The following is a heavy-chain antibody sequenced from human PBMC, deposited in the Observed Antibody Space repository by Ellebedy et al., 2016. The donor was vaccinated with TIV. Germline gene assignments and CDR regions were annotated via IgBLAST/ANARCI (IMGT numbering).Heavy chain of an antibody. V-gene: IGHV3-21*01. D-gene: IGHD6-19*01. Sequence: GESLKISCAASGFTFSFYSMNWVRQAPGKGLEWVSSITSSSSFIYYADSVKGRFTMSRDNAKNSLFLNIPSLRADDTAVYYCVRDIAVAGGMWGQGTLVTVSS. CDR1: GFTFSFYS. CDR3: VRDIAVAGGM. CDR2: ITSSSSFI. J-gene: IGHJ4*02.